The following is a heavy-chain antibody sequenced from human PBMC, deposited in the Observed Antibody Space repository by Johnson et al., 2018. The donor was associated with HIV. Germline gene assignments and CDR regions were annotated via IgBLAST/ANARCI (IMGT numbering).Heavy chain of an antibody. J-gene: IGHJ3*01. CDR2: ISWDGNRN. CDR1: GFSFSDYY. D-gene: IGHD6-13*01. V-gene: IGHV3-43D*03. Sequence: QLVESGGGLVQPGRSLRLSCAASGFSFSDYYMSWIRQAPGKGLEWVSLISWDGNRNYYADSVKGRFTISRNNSENSLYLQMNSLRAEDTALYYCAKDMGYSSFGFGVDLWGQGTMVTVSS. CDR3: AKDMGYSSFGFGVDL.